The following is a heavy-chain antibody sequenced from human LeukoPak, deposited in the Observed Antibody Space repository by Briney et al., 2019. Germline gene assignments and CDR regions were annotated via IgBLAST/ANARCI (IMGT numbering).Heavy chain of an antibody. J-gene: IGHJ6*02. V-gene: IGHV1-69*04. D-gene: IGHD2-2*01. Sequence: GASVKVSCKASGGTFSSYAISWVRQASGQGLEWMGRIIPILGIANYAQKFQGRVTITADKSTSTAYMELSSLRSEDTAVYYCARGAPSAVVPAADDYYYYYGMDVWGQGTTVTVSS. CDR3: ARGAPSAVVPAADDYYYYYGMDV. CDR1: GGTFSSYA. CDR2: IIPILGIA.